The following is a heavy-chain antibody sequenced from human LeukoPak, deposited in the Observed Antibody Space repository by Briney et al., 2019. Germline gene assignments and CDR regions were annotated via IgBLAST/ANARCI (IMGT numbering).Heavy chain of an antibody. V-gene: IGHV4-59*01. CDR3: ATGFNWFDP. J-gene: IGHJ5*02. CDR1: GASISSYY. Sequence: SETLSLTCTVSGASISSYYWTWIRRPPGKGLECIGYIYYSGNTNYNPSLKSRVTISVDMSKNQFSLKLSSVTAADTAVYYCATGFNWFDPWGQGTLVTVSS. CDR2: IYYSGNT.